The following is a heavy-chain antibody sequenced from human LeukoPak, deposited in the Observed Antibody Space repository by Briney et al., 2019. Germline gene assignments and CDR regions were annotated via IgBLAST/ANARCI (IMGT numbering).Heavy chain of an antibody. CDR2: TYYSGTT. V-gene: IGHV4-39*01. D-gene: IGHD2-21*02. CDR1: GDSIASSGYY. CDR3: ARYVVVTAKYYFDY. Sequence: PSETLSLTCTVSGDSIASSGYYWSWVRQPPGKGLEWIATTYYSGTTYYNAPLKSRVTISVDTSKNQFSLKLSSVTAADTAVYYCARYVVVTAKYYFDYWGQGTLVTVSS. J-gene: IGHJ4*02.